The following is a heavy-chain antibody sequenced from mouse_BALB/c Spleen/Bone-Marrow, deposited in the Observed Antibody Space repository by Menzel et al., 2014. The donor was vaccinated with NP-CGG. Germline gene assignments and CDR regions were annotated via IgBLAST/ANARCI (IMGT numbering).Heavy chain of an antibody. Sequence: EVKLQESGGGLVQPGGSRKLSCAASGFTFSSFGMHWVRQAPEKGLEWVAYISSGSSTIYHADTVKGRFTISRDNPKNTLFLQMTSLRSEDTAMYYCARDVPLYDVGYFDYWGQGTTLTVSS. CDR2: ISSGSSTI. V-gene: IGHV5-17*02. CDR3: ARDVPLYDVGYFDY. J-gene: IGHJ2*01. CDR1: GFTFSSFG. D-gene: IGHD2-14*01.